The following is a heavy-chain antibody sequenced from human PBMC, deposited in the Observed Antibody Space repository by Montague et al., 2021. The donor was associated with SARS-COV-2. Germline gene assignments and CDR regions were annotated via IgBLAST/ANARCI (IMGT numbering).Heavy chain of an antibody. CDR2: VFNTGKA. CDR3: ARNLPPATIFTVVTHFDF. J-gene: IGHJ4*01. Sequence: SETLSLTCNVSGDSVASNNYYWGWLRQPPGRGLEWIASVFNTGKAFYNPSLKSRSSISVDTATNQVSLKLTSVSGADTALYFCARNLPPATIFTVVTHFDFWGHGTRVAVS. D-gene: IGHD4-11*01. V-gene: IGHV4-39*01. CDR1: GDSVASNNYY.